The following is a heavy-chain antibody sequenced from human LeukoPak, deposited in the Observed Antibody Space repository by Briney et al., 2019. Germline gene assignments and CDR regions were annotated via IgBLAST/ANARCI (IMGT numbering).Heavy chain of an antibody. V-gene: IGHV3-30*02. CDR3: ARGNNCPDY. D-gene: IGHD1-1*01. CDR2: IRSDGSNK. J-gene: IGHJ4*02. CDR1: GITFSASA. Sequence: HPGGSLRLSCVASGITFSASAMHWVRQAPGKGLEWVAFIRSDGSNKYYADSVKGRFTISRDDSKNTVYLQMNSLRAEDTAVYYCARGNNCPDYWGQGTLVTVSS.